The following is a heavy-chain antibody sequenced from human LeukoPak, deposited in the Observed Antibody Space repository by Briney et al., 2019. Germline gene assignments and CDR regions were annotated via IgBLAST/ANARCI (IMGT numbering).Heavy chain of an antibody. Sequence: SETLSLTCTVSGGSISSGNYYWSWIRQHPGKGLEWIGYIYYSGSTYYNPSLKSRVTISVDTSKNQFSLKLSSVTAADTAVYYCARRAMTTVTTIAFDIWGQGTMVTVSS. D-gene: IGHD4-17*01. CDR1: GGSISSGNYY. CDR3: ARRAMTTVTTIAFDI. V-gene: IGHV4-31*03. CDR2: IYYSGST. J-gene: IGHJ3*02.